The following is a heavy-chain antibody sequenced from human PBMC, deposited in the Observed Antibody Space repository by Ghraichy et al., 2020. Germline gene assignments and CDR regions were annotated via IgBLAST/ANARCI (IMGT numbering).Heavy chain of an antibody. CDR2: IYDNGIT. CDR1: GGPISTYY. CDR3: AREMTLSLDY. V-gene: IGHV4-59*01. Sequence: ESLNISCTVSGGPISTYYWSWIRQPPGQGLEWIGDIYDNGITKYNPSFKSRVTISEDTSKNQFSLRLTSVTAADTAIYFCAREMTLSLDYWGQGILVTVSS. J-gene: IGHJ4*02. D-gene: IGHD2-21*02.